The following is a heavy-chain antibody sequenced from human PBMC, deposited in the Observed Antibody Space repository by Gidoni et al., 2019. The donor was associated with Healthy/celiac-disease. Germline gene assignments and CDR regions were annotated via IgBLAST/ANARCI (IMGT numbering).Heavy chain of an antibody. Sequence: QVQLVESGGGVVQPGRSLRLSCAASGFPFRSYGMHWVRQAPGKGLEWVAVIWYDGSNKYYADSVKGRFTISRDNSKNTLYLQMNSLRAEDTAVYYCARGMSTSEYYFDYWGQGTLVTVSS. D-gene: IGHD2-2*01. V-gene: IGHV3-33*01. CDR1: GFPFRSYG. J-gene: IGHJ4*02. CDR2: IWYDGSNK. CDR3: ARGMSTSEYYFDY.